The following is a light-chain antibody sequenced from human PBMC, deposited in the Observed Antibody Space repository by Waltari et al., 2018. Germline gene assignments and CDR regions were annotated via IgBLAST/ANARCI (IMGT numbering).Light chain of an antibody. Sequence: DIQLTQSPSFLSASVGDRVPITCRASQGISSYLAWYQQKPGKAPKPLIYGASTLQSGVPSRFSGSGSGTEITLTISSLQPEDFATYYCQQLNSYPWTFGQGTKVEIK. J-gene: IGKJ1*01. CDR3: QQLNSYPWT. CDR1: QGISSY. CDR2: GAS. V-gene: IGKV1-9*01.